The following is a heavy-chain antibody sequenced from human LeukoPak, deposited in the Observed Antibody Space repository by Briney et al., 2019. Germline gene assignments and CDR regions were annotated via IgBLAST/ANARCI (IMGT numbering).Heavy chain of an antibody. V-gene: IGHV1-2*02. D-gene: IGHD3-16*01. CDR3: ARSGSRGRSYDDAFDM. Sequence: WASVKVSCKASGYTFIDYYIHWVRQAPGQGLEWLGWINPNSGGTNYAQKVQGRVNLIRETSINTAYMELSRLTSDDTALYYCARSGSRGRSYDDAFDMWGQGTMVSVSS. J-gene: IGHJ3*02. CDR1: GYTFIDYY. CDR2: INPNSGGT.